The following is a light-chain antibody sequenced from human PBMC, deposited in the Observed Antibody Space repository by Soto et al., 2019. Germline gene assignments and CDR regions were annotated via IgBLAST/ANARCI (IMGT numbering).Light chain of an antibody. Sequence: IQLTQTPSFLSASVGDRVTIPCRASQAISSYLAWYHQKPGRAPKLLIYAASTLQSGVPSRFSGSGSETEFTLTISSLQPEDFATYYCQQLQSYPCFGGGTKVEIK. J-gene: IGKJ4*01. CDR1: QAISSY. CDR3: QQLQSYPC. V-gene: IGKV1-9*01. CDR2: AAS.